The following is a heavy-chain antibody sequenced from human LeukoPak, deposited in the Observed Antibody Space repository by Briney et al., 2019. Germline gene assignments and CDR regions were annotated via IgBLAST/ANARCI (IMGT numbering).Heavy chain of an antibody. J-gene: IGHJ3*02. D-gene: IGHD3-10*01. CDR2: IYTSGST. CDR3: ARDYKITLGPDDAFDI. Sequence: SETLSLTCTVSGGSISSYYWSWIRQPAGKGLEWIGRIYTSGSTNYNPSLKSRVTMSVDTSKNQFSLKLSSVTAADTAVYYCARDYKITLGPDDAFDIWGQGTMVTVSS. V-gene: IGHV4-4*07. CDR1: GGSISSYY.